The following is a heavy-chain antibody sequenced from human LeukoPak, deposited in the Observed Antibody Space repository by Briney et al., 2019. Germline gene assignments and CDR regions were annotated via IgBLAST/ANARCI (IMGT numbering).Heavy chain of an antibody. V-gene: IGHV4-34*01. CDR2: INRSGST. Sequence: SETLSLTCAVYGGSFSGYYWSWIRQPPGKGLEWIGEINRSGSTNYNPSLKSRVTISVDTSKNQFSLKLSSVTAADTAVYYCARARGFGYSYGYYFDYWGQGTLVTVSS. D-gene: IGHD5-18*01. CDR1: GGSFSGYY. J-gene: IGHJ4*02. CDR3: ARARGFGYSYGYYFDY.